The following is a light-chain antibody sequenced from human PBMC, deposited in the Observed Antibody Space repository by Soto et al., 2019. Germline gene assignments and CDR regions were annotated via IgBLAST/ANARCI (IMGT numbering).Light chain of an antibody. CDR3: CSYATTDTYVV. J-gene: IGLJ2*01. CDR1: SSDIGSYNY. V-gene: IGLV2-14*01. Sequence: QSALTQPASVSGSPGQSITISCTGTSSDIGSYNYVSWYQQHPGKAPKLMIYDINNRPSGVSNRFSGSKSGNTASLKISGLQAEDEADYYCCSYATTDTYVVFGGGTKVTVL. CDR2: DIN.